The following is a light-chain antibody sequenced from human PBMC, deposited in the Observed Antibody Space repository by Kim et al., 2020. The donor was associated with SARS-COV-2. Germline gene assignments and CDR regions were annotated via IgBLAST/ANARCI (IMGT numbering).Light chain of an antibody. CDR1: SSNIGKNY. Sequence: GQKVTISCSGSSSNIGKNYVSWYQQLPGTAPKLLIYDNNKRPSGIPDRFSGSKSGTSATLGITGLQTGDEADYYCGTWDSSLATFVFGTATKVTVL. CDR3: GTWDSSLATFV. CDR2: DNN. V-gene: IGLV1-51*01. J-gene: IGLJ1*01.